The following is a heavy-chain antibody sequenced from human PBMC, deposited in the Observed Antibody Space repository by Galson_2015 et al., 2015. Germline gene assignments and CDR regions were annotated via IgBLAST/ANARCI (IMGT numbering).Heavy chain of an antibody. D-gene: IGHD3-3*01. V-gene: IGHV3-30*18. J-gene: IGHJ6*02. CDR2: ISYDGSNK. CDR3: AKDYHPRPLTPFFGVVIISSGMDV. Sequence: SLRLSCAASGFTFSSYGMHWVRQAPGKGLEWVAVISYDGSNKYYADSVKGRFTISRDNSKNTLYLQMNSLRAEDTAVYYCAKDYHPRPLTPFFGVVIISSGMDVWGQGTTVTVSS. CDR1: GFTFSSYG.